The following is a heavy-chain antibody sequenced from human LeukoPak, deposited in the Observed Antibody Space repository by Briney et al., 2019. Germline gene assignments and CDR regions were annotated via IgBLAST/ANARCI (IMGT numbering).Heavy chain of an antibody. CDR1: GGSISSGDYY. CDR3: ARGNRREYDYVWGSYRPYFDY. J-gene: IGHJ4*02. CDR2: IYYSGST. D-gene: IGHD3-16*02. V-gene: IGHV4-31*03. Sequence: PSETLSLTCTVSGGSISSGDYYWSWIRQHPGKGLEWIGYIYYSGSTNYNPSVKSRVSVSRDTSTHQFSLKLSSVTAADTAVYYCARGNRREYDYVWGSYRPYFDYWGQGTLVTVTS.